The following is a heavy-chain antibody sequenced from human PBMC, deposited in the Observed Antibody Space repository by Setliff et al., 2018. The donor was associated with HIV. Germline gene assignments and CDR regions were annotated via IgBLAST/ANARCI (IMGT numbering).Heavy chain of an antibody. J-gene: IGHJ4*02. CDR2: INHSGST. D-gene: IGHD3-10*01. CDR1: GGSFSGYY. V-gene: IGHV4-34*01. CDR3: ARSWGSGSYPY. Sequence: SETLSLTCAVYGGSFSGYYWSWIRQPPGKGLEWIGEINHSGSTSYNPSLESRVTISVDTSKNQFSLKLTSVTAADTAVYYCARSWGSGSYPYWGQGTLVTVSS.